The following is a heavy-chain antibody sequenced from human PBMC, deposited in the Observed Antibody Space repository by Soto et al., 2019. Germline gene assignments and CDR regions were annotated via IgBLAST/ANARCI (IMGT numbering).Heavy chain of an antibody. Sequence: EVQLVESGGGLVQSGGSLRLSCAASGFTFSTYSMNWVRQAPGKGLEWISYISGPSSYIFYADSVEGRFTISRDNAKNSLFLQMNSLRDEDTAVYYCVRERRYAFDIWGQGTVVTVSS. CDR2: ISGPSSYI. J-gene: IGHJ3*02. CDR1: GFTFSTYS. V-gene: IGHV3-48*02. CDR3: VRERRYAFDI.